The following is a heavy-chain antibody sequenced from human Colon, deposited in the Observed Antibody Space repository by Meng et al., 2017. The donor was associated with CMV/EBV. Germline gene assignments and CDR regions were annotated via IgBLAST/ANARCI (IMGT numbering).Heavy chain of an antibody. V-gene: IGHV1-18*01. D-gene: IGHD3-3*01. CDR2: ISAYNGET. CDR3: ARGNSSTMFGDYYYGMDV. CDR1: NYTFTNYG. Sequence: ASVMVSCTGSNYTFTNYGIAWVRQAPGQGLEWMGWISAYNGETKYEEKLQDRVTMTTDTSTSTAYMELRSLRSDDTAVYYCARGNSSTMFGDYYYGMDVWGQGTTVTVSS. J-gene: IGHJ6*02.